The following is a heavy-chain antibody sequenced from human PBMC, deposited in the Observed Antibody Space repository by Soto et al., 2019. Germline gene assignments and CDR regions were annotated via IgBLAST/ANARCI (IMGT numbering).Heavy chain of an antibody. J-gene: IGHJ6*02. CDR1: GYTFTSYG. CDR3: VREDIVVVPAARGSGMDV. D-gene: IGHD2-2*01. CDR2: ISAYNGNT. Sequence: ASVKVSCKASGYTFTSYGISWVRQAPGQGLEWMGWISAYNGNTNYAQKLQGRVTMTTDTSTSTAYMELRSLRSDDTAVYYCVREDIVVVPAARGSGMDVWGQGTTVTVSS. V-gene: IGHV1-18*01.